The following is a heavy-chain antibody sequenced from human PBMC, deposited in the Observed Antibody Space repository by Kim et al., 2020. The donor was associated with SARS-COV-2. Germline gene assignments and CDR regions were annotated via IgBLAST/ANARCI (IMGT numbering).Heavy chain of an antibody. D-gene: IGHD4-17*01. CDR2: IYTSGST. J-gene: IGHJ4*02. Sequence: SQTLSLTCTVSGGSISSGSYYWSWIRQPAGKGLEWIGRIYTSGSTNYNPSLKSRVTISVDTSKNQFSLKLSSVTAADTAVYYCARDSTGDGDLGFDYWGQGTLVTVSS. CDR1: GGSISSGSYY. CDR3: ARDSTGDGDLGFDY. V-gene: IGHV4-61*02.